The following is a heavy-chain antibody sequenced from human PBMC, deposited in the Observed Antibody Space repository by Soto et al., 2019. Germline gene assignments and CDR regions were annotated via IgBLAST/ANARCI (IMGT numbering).Heavy chain of an antibody. CDR1: GGSITIGGYC. CDR3: ARVWFGESSWFDP. D-gene: IGHD3-10*01. Sequence: QLQLQESGSGLVKPSQTLSLTCTVSGGSITIGGYCWSWIRQPPGQGLEWIGYICHSGNTYYNPALKSRGPXSXDXXKNQFSLDLSAVTAADTAVYYCARVWFGESSWFDPWGQGTLVTVSS. V-gene: IGHV4-30-2*01. J-gene: IGHJ5*02. CDR2: ICHSGNT.